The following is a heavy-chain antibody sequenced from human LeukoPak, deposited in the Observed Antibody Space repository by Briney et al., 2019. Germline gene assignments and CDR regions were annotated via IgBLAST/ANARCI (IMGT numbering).Heavy chain of an antibody. CDR2: ISESGDRT. J-gene: IGHJ4*02. V-gene: IGHV3-23*01. Sequence: PGGSLRLSCAASGLTFSNYAMSWVRQAPGKGLEWVSAISESGDRTYYAASVKGRFTISRDNSKNTLYLQMNSLRAADTALYYCAKDISQGYTYGSIEQDYWGQGTLVTVSS. CDR1: GLTFSNYA. D-gene: IGHD5-18*01. CDR3: AKDISQGYTYGSIEQDY.